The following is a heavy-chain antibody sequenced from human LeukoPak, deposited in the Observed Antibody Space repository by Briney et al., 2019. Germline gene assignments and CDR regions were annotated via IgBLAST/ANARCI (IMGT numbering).Heavy chain of an antibody. Sequence: SETLSLTCTVSGGSISTSSYYWGWVRQPPGKGLEWIGSIYYSGSTYYNPSLKSRVTISVDTSKNQFSLKLSSVTAADTAVYYCARDLAKDANDAFDIWGQGTMVTVSS. CDR3: ARDLAKDANDAFDI. CDR2: IYYSGST. CDR1: GGSISTSSYY. V-gene: IGHV4-39*07. J-gene: IGHJ3*02. D-gene: IGHD1-26*01.